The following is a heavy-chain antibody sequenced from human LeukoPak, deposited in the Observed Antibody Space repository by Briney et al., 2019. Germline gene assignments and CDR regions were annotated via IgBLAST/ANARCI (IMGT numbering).Heavy chain of an antibody. CDR2: IYYSGST. J-gene: IGHJ4*02. V-gene: IGHV4-59*01. CDR3: ARGLGYYDSSVGY. Sequence: SETLSLTYTVSGGSISSYYWSWIRQPPGKGLEWIGYIYYSGSTNYNPSLKSRVTISVDTSKNQFSLKLSSVTAADTAVYHCARGLGYYDSSVGYWGQGTLVTASS. CDR1: GGSISSYY. D-gene: IGHD3-22*01.